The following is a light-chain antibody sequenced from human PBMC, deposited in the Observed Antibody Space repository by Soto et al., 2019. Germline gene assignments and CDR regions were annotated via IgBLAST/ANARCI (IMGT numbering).Light chain of an antibody. CDR2: EIS. CDR1: SSDVGGYNY. Sequence: QSALTQPASVSGSPGQSITISCTGTSSDVGGYNYVSWYQQHPGKAPKLMIYEISNRLSGVSNRLSGSKSGNTASLTISGLKAEDEADYYGSSYTSSSTLVFGGGTQVPVL. J-gene: IGLJ3*02. CDR3: SSYTSSSTLV. V-gene: IGLV2-14*01.